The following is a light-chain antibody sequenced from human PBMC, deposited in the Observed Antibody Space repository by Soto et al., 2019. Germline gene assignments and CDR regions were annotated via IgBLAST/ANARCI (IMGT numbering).Light chain of an antibody. V-gene: IGKV3-20*01. CDR3: QQYTNAHGIT. Sequence: EIALTQSPGTLSLSPGERATLSCRASQGVGNKYLAWYQQRPGQAPSLLIYAASSRATGVPDRFSGSGSGTDFTLTISRLEPEDFAVYYCQQYTNAHGITFGLGTRLEIK. CDR2: AAS. CDR1: QGVGNKY. J-gene: IGKJ5*01.